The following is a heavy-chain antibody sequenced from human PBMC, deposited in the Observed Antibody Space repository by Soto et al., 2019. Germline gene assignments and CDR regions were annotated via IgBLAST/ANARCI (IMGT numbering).Heavy chain of an antibody. CDR1: GYSFTGYY. V-gene: IGHV1-2*04. Sequence: ASVKVSCKASGYSFTGYYMHWVRQAPGQGLEWMGWINPNSGGTNYAQKFQGWVTMTRDTSISTAYMELSRLRSDDTAAYYCARANYYYGMDVWGQGTTVTVSS. CDR3: ARANYYYGMDV. CDR2: INPNSGGT. J-gene: IGHJ6*01.